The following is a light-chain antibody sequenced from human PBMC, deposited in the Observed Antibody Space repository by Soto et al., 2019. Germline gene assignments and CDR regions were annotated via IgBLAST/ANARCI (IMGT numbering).Light chain of an antibody. CDR1: SSDVVLYNL. V-gene: IGLV2-23*02. Sequence: QSALTQPASVSGSPGQSITISCTGTSSDVVLYNLVSWYQHLPGKPPKLIIYEVNERPSGISDRFSGSKSGNTASLTISGLHDDDEADYYCCSYVGSSILMFGGGTQLTVL. CDR3: CSYVGSSILM. J-gene: IGLJ3*02. CDR2: EVN.